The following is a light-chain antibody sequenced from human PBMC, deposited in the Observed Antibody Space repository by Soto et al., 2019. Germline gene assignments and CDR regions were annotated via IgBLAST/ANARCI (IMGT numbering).Light chain of an antibody. CDR1: QSISNF. Sequence: VLTQSPATLSLSPGERATLSCRASQSISNFLAWYQQKPGQAPRLLIYDASKRATGIPARFSGSGSGTDFTLTISSLEPEEFAVYYCQQRSNWPPEYTFGQGTKLEIK. CDR3: QQRSNWPPEYT. CDR2: DAS. V-gene: IGKV3-11*01. J-gene: IGKJ2*01.